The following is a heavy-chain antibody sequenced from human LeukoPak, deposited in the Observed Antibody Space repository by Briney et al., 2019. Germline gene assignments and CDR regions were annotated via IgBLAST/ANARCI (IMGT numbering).Heavy chain of an antibody. CDR2: ISAYNGHT. V-gene: IGHV1-18*01. CDR3: ARTGIDYGDYGLLDY. CDR1: GYTFTKNG. J-gene: IGHJ4*02. Sequence: GASVKVSCKASGYTFTKNGITWVRQGPGQGPEWVGWISAYNGHTESAQKFQGRVTMTTDTSTNTAYMELRSLRSDDTAVYYCARTGIDYGDYGLLDYWGQGSLVTVSS. D-gene: IGHD4-17*01.